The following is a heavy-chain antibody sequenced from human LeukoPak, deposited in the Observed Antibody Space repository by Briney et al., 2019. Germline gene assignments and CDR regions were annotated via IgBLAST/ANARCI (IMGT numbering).Heavy chain of an antibody. CDR1: GYSFTSYW. CDR2: IYPGDSDT. Sequence: GESLKISCKGSGYSFTSYWIGWVRQMPGKGLEWMGIIYPGDSDTRYSPSFQGQVTISADKSISTAYLQWSSLQASDTAMYYCARGYCSSTSCLRYNGFDPWGQGTLVTVSS. J-gene: IGHJ5*02. V-gene: IGHV5-51*01. D-gene: IGHD2-2*01. CDR3: ARGYCSSTSCLRYNGFDP.